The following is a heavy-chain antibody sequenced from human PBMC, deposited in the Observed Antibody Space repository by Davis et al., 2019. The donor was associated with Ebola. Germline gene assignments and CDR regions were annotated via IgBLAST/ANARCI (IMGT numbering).Heavy chain of an antibody. CDR2: IKQDGSEK. CDR1: GFTFSSYS. V-gene: IGHV3-7*03. D-gene: IGHD5-24*01. Sequence: GGSLRLSCAASGFTFSSYSMSWVRQAPGKGLEWVANIKQDGSEKYYVDSVKGRFTISRDNAKNSLYLQMNSLRAEDTAVYYCARGRWLQPYYFDYWGQGTLVTVSS. CDR3: ARGRWLQPYYFDY. J-gene: IGHJ4*02.